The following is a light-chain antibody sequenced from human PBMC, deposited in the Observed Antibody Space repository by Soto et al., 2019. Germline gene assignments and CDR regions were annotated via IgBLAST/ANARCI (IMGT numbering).Light chain of an antibody. V-gene: IGLV2-14*01. Sequence: QPALTQPASVSGSPGQSITISCTGTSSDVGTYNYVSWYQQHPGKAPKLMIYEVSNRPSGVSNRFSGSKSGNTASLTISGLQAEDEADYYCSSYTTSSTLRVFGTGTKV. CDR2: EVS. CDR1: SSDVGTYNY. J-gene: IGLJ1*01. CDR3: SSYTTSSTLRV.